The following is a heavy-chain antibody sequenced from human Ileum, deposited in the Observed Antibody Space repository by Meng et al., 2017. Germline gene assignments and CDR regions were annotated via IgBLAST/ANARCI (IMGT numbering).Heavy chain of an antibody. V-gene: IGHV3-21*01. CDR2: ISSSSSYI. D-gene: IGHD1-1*01. Sequence: EVQLVESGGDLVKPGASLRLSCAASGFTFSSYSMNWVRQAPGKGLEWVSSISSSSSYIYYADSLKGRFTISRDNAKNSLYLQMNSLRAEDTAVYYCARERQDNRWFDPWGQGTLVTVSS. J-gene: IGHJ5*02. CDR3: ARERQDNRWFDP. CDR1: GFTFSSYS.